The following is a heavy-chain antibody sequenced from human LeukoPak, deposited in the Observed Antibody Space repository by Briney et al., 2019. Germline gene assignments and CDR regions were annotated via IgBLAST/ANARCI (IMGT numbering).Heavy chain of an antibody. CDR1: GYTISSGYY. D-gene: IGHD4-17*01. CDR3: ARSRGISYHVTTRGWFDP. J-gene: IGHJ5*02. V-gene: IGHV4-38-2*01. Sequence: TASETLSLTCAVSGYTISSGYYWGWIRQPPGKGLEWIGSIYHSGSTQYNPSLKSRVTILLDTSKNQFSVKLSSVTAADTAVYYCARSRGISYHVTTRGWFDPWGQGSLVTVSS. CDR2: IYHSGST.